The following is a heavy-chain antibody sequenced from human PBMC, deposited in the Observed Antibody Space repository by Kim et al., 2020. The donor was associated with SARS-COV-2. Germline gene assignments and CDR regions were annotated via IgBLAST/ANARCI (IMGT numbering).Heavy chain of an antibody. J-gene: IGHJ5*02. Sequence: GESLKISCQASGYTFNSYWIGWVRQMPGEGLEWMGITFGGESDTRYSPSFEGHVTISIDMSINTAYLEWSSLKASDSAMYYCATVVDRTTVGSGLKSWGQGTLAT. CDR2: TFGGESDT. CDR3: ATVVDRTTVGSGLKS. V-gene: IGHV5-51*01. D-gene: IGHD4-17*01. CDR1: GYTFNSYW.